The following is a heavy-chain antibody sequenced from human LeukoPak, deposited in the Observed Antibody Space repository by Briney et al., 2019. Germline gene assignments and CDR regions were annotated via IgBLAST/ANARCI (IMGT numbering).Heavy chain of an antibody. D-gene: IGHD6-13*01. J-gene: IGHJ3*02. Sequence: SSVNVYCKASGYTFTGYYMHWVRQAPGQGLEWIGWINPNSGGTNYAQKFQGRVTMTRDTSISTAYMELSRLRSDYTAVYYCARDTAVWGSSSWPPDDAFDIWGQGTMVTVSS. CDR3: ARDTAVWGSSSWPPDDAFDI. V-gene: IGHV1-2*02. CDR1: GYTFTGYY. CDR2: INPNSGGT.